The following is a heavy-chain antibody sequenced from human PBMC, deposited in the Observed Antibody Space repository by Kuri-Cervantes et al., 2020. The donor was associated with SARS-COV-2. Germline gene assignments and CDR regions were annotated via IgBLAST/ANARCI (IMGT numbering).Heavy chain of an antibody. D-gene: IGHD3-22*01. Sequence: GESLKSSGAVSGITVNSNYMSWVRQAPGKGLEWVSIIYTGGDTYYADSVKGRFTIARDISKNTLYLQLNSLKNEDTAVYYCARVTVTMIVGGYWFDLWGQGTLVTVSS. CDR2: IYTGGDT. J-gene: IGHJ5*02. V-gene: IGHV3-53*01. CDR3: ARVTVTMIVGGYWFDL. CDR1: GITVNSNY.